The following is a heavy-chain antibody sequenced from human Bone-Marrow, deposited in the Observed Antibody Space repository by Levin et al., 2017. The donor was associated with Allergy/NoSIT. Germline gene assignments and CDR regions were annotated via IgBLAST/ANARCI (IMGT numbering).Heavy chain of an antibody. D-gene: IGHD6-13*01. CDR3: ARGYSSSWYVPPHYYFDF. Sequence: GGSLRLSCAASGFTVGSHYMNWVRQAPGKGLEWVSVLYAGGTTYYADSVKGRFTISRDNSKKTGYLQMNSLRAGDTRLYSCARGYSSSWYVPPHYYFDFWGQGTLVTVSS. CDR2: LYAGGTT. V-gene: IGHV3-66*01. CDR1: GFTVGSHY. J-gene: IGHJ4*02.